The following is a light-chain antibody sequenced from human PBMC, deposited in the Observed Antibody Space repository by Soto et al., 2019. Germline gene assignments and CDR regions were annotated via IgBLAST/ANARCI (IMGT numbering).Light chain of an antibody. J-gene: IGKJ1*01. Sequence: DIQMTQSPSALSASVGDRVTITSRASQRINKWMAWSQLKPGKAPQLLIYMASSLQSGVPSRFSGRGSGTEFTLTISSLQPDDFATYFCQQYSDYSRTFGQGTKVDI. CDR1: QRINKW. CDR2: MAS. V-gene: IGKV1-5*03. CDR3: QQYSDYSRT.